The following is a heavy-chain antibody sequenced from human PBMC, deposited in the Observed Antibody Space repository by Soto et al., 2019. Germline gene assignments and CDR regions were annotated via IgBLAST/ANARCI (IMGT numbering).Heavy chain of an antibody. CDR3: ARDLKEYCSDGKCNWFDP. D-gene: IGHD2-15*01. CDR2: ISYSGST. J-gene: IGHJ5*02. V-gene: IGHV4-59*01. Sequence: PSETLSLTFAVPDDSISSYYCMWIRQPPGKGLEWIGYISYSGSTDYNPSLKSRVTISFDASKNQISLQVRSATAADAAVYYCARDLKEYCSDGKCNWFDPWGQGTLVTVS. CDR1: DDSISSYY.